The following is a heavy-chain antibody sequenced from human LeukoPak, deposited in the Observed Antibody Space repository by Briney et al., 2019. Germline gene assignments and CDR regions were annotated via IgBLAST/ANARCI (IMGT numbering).Heavy chain of an antibody. CDR3: ASTARNSGYDPAQDDY. J-gene: IGHJ4*02. D-gene: IGHD5-12*01. CDR2: ISSSSSYT. CDR1: GFTFSDYY. Sequence: PGGSLRLSCAASGFTFSDYYMSWIRQAPGKGLEWVSYISSSSSYTNYADSVKGRFTISRDNAKNSLYLQMNSLRAEDTAVYYCASTARNSGYDPAQDDYWGQGTLVTVSS. V-gene: IGHV3-11*03.